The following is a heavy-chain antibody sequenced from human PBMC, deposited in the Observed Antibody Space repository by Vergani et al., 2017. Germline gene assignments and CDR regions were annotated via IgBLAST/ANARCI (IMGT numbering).Heavy chain of an antibody. J-gene: IGHJ6*02. CDR2: ISGSGGNT. D-gene: IGHD4-23*01. CDR1: GFTFSSYA. V-gene: IGHV3-23*01. CDR3: AKARDPNCKCGNCYSYYYGLYL. Sequence: EVQLLESGGGLVQPGGSLRLSCGASGFTFSSYAMTWVRQAPGKGLEWVSAISGSGGNTFYTDSVKGRFTISRDNSKDTLYLQMNSLRVEDTAIYYCAKARDPNCKCGNCYSYYYGLYLWGQGTTVTVSS.